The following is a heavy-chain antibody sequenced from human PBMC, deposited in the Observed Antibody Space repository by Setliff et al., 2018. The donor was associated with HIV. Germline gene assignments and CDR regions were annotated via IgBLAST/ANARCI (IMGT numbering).Heavy chain of an antibody. Sequence: SETLSLTCAVYGGSFSSYYWSWIRQPPGKGLEWIGEINHSGSTNYNPSLKSRVTISVDTSKNQFSLKLKSVTAADTALYYCARNDFGMVRGADYFDYWGQGTLVTVSS. D-gene: IGHD3-10*01. CDR1: GGSFSSYY. CDR3: ARNDFGMVRGADYFDY. CDR2: INHSGST. V-gene: IGHV4-34*01. J-gene: IGHJ4*02.